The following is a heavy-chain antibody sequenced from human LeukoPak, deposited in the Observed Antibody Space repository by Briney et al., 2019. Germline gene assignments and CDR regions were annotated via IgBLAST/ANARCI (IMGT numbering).Heavy chain of an antibody. V-gene: IGHV4-30-4*08. CDR2: IYYSGST. J-gene: IGHJ4*02. Sequence: SETLSLTCTVSGGSISSGDYYWSWIRQPPGTGLEWIGYIYYSGSTYYNPSLKSRVTISVDTSKNQFSLKLSSVTAADTAVYYCARVGSGYDFWSGYYALYYFDYWGQGTLVTVSS. CDR1: GGSISSGDYY. CDR3: ARVGSGYDFWSGYYALYYFDY. D-gene: IGHD3-3*01.